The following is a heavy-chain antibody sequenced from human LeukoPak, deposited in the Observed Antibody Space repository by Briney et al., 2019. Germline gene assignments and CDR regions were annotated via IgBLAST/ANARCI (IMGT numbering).Heavy chain of an antibody. CDR1: GYTFTIYY. Sequence: ASVKVSCKASGYTFTIYYIHWVRQAPGQGLEWMGLINPSGGSTNYAQKFQGRVTMTRDTSTSTVYMELSSLRSEDTAVYYCARGPRIRGGQWYYYMDVWGKGTTVTISS. D-gene: IGHD3-10*01. CDR2: INPSGGST. CDR3: ARGPRIRGGQWYYYMDV. J-gene: IGHJ6*03. V-gene: IGHV1-46*01.